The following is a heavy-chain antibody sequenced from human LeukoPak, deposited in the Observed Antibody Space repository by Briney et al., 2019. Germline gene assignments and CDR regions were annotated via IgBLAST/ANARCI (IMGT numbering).Heavy chain of an antibody. CDR3: ARRRDLYSGSYYPFDY. J-gene: IGHJ4*02. D-gene: IGHD1-26*01. Sequence: GESLKISCKGSGYNFTNYWIGWVRQMPGKGLKWMGIIYPGDSDARYSLSFQGQVTISADKSISTAYLQWSSLKASDTAMYYCARRRDLYSGSYYPFDYWGQGTLVTVSS. CDR2: IYPGDSDA. CDR1: GYNFTNYW. V-gene: IGHV5-51*01.